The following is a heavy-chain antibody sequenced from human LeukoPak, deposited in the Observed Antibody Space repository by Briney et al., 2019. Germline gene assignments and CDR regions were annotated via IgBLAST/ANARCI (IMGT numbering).Heavy chain of an antibody. CDR2: INAGNGNT. CDR1: GGTFSSYA. J-gene: IGHJ4*02. D-gene: IGHD3-10*01. CDR3: ARGYYGSGSYYHLPDY. Sequence: ASVKVSCKASGGTFSSYAISWVRQAPGQGLEWMGWINAGNGNTKYSQKFQGRVTITRDTSASTAYMELSSLRSEDTAVYYCARGYYGSGSYYHLPDYWGQGTLVTVSS. V-gene: IGHV1-3*01.